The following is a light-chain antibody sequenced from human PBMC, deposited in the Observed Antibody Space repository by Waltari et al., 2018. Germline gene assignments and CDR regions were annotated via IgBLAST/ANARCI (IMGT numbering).Light chain of an antibody. J-gene: IGLJ3*02. V-gene: IGLV2-14*03. Sequence: QSALTQPASVSGSPGQSIIISCTGTTTDLAGYNYVPWYQQHPGKAPKLMIYDVNSRPSGVSSRFSCSKSGNTASLIISGLQAEDEADYYCCSFTRSSTWVFGGGTKVTVL. CDR1: TTDLAGYNY. CDR3: CSFTRSSTWV. CDR2: DVN.